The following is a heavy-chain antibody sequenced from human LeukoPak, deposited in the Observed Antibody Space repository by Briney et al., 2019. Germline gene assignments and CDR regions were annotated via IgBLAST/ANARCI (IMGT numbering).Heavy chain of an antibody. D-gene: IGHD2-2*01. J-gene: IGHJ4*02. CDR2: VLYDGSEK. V-gene: IGHV3-30*18. Sequence: PGRSLRLSCAASGFNFNTYVMHWVRQAPGKGLEWVAVVLYDGSEKFYADSVKGRFTISRDNSKNTLYLQMNSLRAEDTAVYYCAKEKFPYCSSASCYGVDYWGQGTLVTVSS. CDR1: GFNFNTYV. CDR3: AKEKFPYCSSASCYGVDY.